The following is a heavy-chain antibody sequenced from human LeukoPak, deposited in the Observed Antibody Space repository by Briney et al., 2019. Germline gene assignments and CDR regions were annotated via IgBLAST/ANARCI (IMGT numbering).Heavy chain of an antibody. V-gene: IGHV1-8*01. CDR2: MDPNSGNT. CDR1: GYTFISYD. J-gene: IGHJ6*02. CDR3: AREGYSISVYGYYYYGMDV. D-gene: IGHD2-8*01. Sequence: ASVKVSCKASGYTFISYDINWVRQATAQGLEWMGWMDPNSGNTGYAQKFQGRVTMTRNTSISTAYMELSSLRSEDTAVYYCAREGYSISVYGYYYYGMDVWGQGTTVTVSS.